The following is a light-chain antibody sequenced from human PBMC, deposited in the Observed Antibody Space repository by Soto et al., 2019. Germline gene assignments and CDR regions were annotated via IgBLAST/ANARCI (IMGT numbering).Light chain of an antibody. CDR1: QSVSSD. V-gene: IGKV3-15*01. CDR2: GAS. J-gene: IGKJ1*01. CDR3: QQYNNWPWT. Sequence: EKVMTQSPATLSVSPGERATLSCRASQSVSSDLAWYQQKPGQAPRLLIYGASTRATGIPARFSGSGSGTEFTLIISSLQSEDFAAYFCQQYNNWPWTFGQGTKVEIK.